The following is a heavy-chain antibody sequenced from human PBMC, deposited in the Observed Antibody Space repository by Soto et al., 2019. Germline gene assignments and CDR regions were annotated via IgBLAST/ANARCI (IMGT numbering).Heavy chain of an antibody. CDR3: ASHSSGGY. CDR1: GFTFSSYG. CDR2: ISSSSSTI. V-gene: IGHV3-48*02. J-gene: IGHJ4*02. D-gene: IGHD3-22*01. Sequence: EVQLVESGGGLVQPGGSLRLSCAASGFTFSSYGMNWVRQAPGKGLQWVSYISSSSSTIYHADSVRGRFTISRDNAKNSLYLQMNSLRDEDTAVYYCASHSSGGYWGQGTLVTVSS.